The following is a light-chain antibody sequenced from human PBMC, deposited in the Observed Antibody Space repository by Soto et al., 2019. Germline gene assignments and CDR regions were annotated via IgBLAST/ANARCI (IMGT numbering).Light chain of an antibody. CDR3: SSFAGSPVV. J-gene: IGLJ2*01. CDR2: EVS. Sequence: QSALTQPASVSGSPGQSITISCTGTSSDVGDYNYVSWYQQHPGKVPKLMIYEVSKRPSGVPDRFSGSKSGNTASLTVSGLQAEDEADYYCSSFAGSPVVFGGGTKLTVL. V-gene: IGLV2-8*01. CDR1: SSDVGDYNY.